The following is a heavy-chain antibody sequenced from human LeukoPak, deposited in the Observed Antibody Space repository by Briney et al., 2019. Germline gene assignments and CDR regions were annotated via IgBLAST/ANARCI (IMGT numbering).Heavy chain of an antibody. D-gene: IGHD3-22*01. V-gene: IGHV3-23*01. Sequence: TGGSLRLSCAASGFTFSSYAMSWVRQAPGKGLEWVSAIRGSGGSTYYADSVKGRFTISRDNSKNTLYLQMNSLRAEDTAVYYCAKGGNPMIVVVTDAFDIWGQGTMVTVSS. CDR3: AKGGNPMIVVVTDAFDI. CDR2: IRGSGGST. CDR1: GFTFSSYA. J-gene: IGHJ3*02.